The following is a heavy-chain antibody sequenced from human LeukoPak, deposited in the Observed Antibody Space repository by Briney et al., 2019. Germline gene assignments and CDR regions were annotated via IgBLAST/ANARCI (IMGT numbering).Heavy chain of an antibody. CDR3: ARVGGSYEPLDY. CDR1: GYSISSGYY. Sequence: SETLSLTCAVSGYSISSGYYWGWIRQPPGKGPEWIGNIYHSGSTYYNPSLQSRVTISVDTSKNQFSLKLSSVTAADTAVYYCARVGGSYEPLDYWGQGTLVTVSS. V-gene: IGHV4-38-2*01. J-gene: IGHJ4*02. CDR2: IYHSGST. D-gene: IGHD1-26*01.